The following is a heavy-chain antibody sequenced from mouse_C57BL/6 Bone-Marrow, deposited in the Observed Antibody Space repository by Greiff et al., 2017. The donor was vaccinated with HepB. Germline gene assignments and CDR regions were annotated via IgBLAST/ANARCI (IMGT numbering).Heavy chain of an antibody. CDR3: ARWSGNYDYDEAWFAD. CDR1: GYTFTDYN. CDR2: INPNNGGT. Sequence: VQLKQSGPELVKPGASVKMSCKASGYTFTDYNMHWVKQSHGKSLEWIGYINPNNGGTSYNQKFKGKATLTVNKSSSTAYMELRSLTSEDSAVYYCARWSGNYDYDEAWFADWGQGTLVTVSA. J-gene: IGHJ3*01. V-gene: IGHV1-22*01. D-gene: IGHD2-4*01.